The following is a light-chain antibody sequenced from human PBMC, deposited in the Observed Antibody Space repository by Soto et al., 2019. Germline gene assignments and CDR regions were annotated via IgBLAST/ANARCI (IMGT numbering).Light chain of an antibody. J-gene: IGLJ2*01. CDR1: SSNIGRNY. CDR3: GTWDVSLSNGRV. V-gene: IGLV1-51*01. Sequence: QSVLTQPPSGSAAPGQKVTISCSGSSSNIGRNYVSWYQQVPGTAPKLLIYDNNKRPSGIPDRFSGSKSGTSATLGITGRHTGDEADYYCGTWDVSLSNGRVFGGGTKLTVL. CDR2: DNN.